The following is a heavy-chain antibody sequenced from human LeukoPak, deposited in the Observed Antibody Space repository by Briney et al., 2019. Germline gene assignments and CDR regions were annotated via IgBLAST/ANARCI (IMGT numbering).Heavy chain of an antibody. CDR3: ARERGGGSGSSHYYYYYGMDV. J-gene: IGHJ6*04. CDR2: IIPIFGTA. Sequence: SVKVSCKASGGAFSSYAISWVRQAPGQGLEWMGGIIPIFGTANYAQKFQGRVTITADESTSTAYMELSSLRSEDTAVYYCARERGGGSGSSHYYYYYGMDVWGKGTTVTVSS. D-gene: IGHD3-10*01. CDR1: GGAFSSYA. V-gene: IGHV1-69*01.